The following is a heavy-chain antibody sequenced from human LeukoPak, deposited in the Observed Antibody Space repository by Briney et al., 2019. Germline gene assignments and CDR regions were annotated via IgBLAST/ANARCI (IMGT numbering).Heavy chain of an antibody. D-gene: IGHD2-15*01. CDR1: GYSTSSGCY. V-gene: IGHV4-38-2*01. CDR2: IYHSGST. CDR3: ARVGRYCSGGSCFTRYYFDY. J-gene: IGHJ4*02. Sequence: SETLSLTCAVSGYSTSSGCYWGWIRQPPGKGLEWIGSIYHSGSTYYNPSLKSRVTISVDTSKNQFSLKLSSVTAADTAVYYCARVGRYCSGGSCFTRYYFDYWGQGTLVTVSS.